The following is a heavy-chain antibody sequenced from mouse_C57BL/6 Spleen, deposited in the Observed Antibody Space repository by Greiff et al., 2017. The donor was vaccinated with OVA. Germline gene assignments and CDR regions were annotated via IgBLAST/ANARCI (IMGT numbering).Heavy chain of an antibody. CDR3: ARDYYGSGGAD. V-gene: IGHV3-6*01. Sequence: ESGPGLVKPSQSLSLTCSVTGYSITSGYYWNWIRQFPGNKLEWMGYISYDGSNNYNPSLKNRISITRDTSKNQFFLKLNSVTTEDTATYYCARDYYGSGGADWGQGTLVTVSA. CDR1: GYSITSGYY. CDR2: ISYDGSN. J-gene: IGHJ3*01. D-gene: IGHD1-1*01.